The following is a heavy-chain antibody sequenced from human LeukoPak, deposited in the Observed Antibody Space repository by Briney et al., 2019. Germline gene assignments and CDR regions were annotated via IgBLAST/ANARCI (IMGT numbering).Heavy chain of an antibody. V-gene: IGHV4-59*08. CDR2: IRYSGST. D-gene: IGHD2-15*01. CDR1: GGSISSYY. Sequence: RPSETLSLTCTVSGGSISSYYWNWIRQPPGKGLEWIGYIRYSGSTNYSPSLKSRVTISLDTSKNQFSLKLNSVTAADTAVYYCARVWGRYCSGGSCYGFRWFDPWGQGTLVTVSS. CDR3: ARVWGRYCSGGSCYGFRWFDP. J-gene: IGHJ5*02.